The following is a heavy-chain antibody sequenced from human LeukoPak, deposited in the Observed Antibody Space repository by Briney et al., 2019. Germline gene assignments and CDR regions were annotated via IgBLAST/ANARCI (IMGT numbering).Heavy chain of an antibody. CDR1: GGSICSYY. V-gene: IGHV4-59*01. J-gene: IGHJ5*02. CDR2: ISYSGST. CDR3: AREGTAGTNLNWFDP. Sequence: PSETLCLTCTVSGGSICSYYWSWIRQPPGKGLEWIGYISYSGSTNFNPSLKSRVTISVDTSKNQFSLKLSSVTAADTAVYYCAREGTAGTNLNWFDPWGQGTLVTVSS. D-gene: IGHD1-1*01.